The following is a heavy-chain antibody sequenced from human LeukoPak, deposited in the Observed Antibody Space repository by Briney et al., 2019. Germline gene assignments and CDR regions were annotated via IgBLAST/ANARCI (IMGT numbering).Heavy chain of an antibody. J-gene: IGHJ4*02. CDR3: ARPVSSGWYYFDY. CDR1: GYTFTGYY. V-gene: IGHV1-2*02. CDR2: INPNSGGT. D-gene: IGHD6-19*01. Sequence: ASVKVSCKASGYTFTGYYMHWVRQAPGQGLEWMGWINPNSGGTNYAQKFQGRVTMTRDTSISTAYMELGRLRSDDTAVYYCARPVSSGWYYFDYWGQGTLVTVSS.